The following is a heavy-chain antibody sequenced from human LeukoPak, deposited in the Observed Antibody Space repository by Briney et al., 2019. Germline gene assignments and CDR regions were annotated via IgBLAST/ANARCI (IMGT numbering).Heavy chain of an antibody. J-gene: IGHJ4*02. Sequence: SVKVSCKASGYTFASYGISWVRQAPGQGLEWMGGIIPIFGTANYAQKFQGRVTITADESTSTAYMELSSLRSEDTAVYYCARHDYGDIDYWGQGTLVTVSS. V-gene: IGHV1-69*13. CDR1: GYTFASYG. CDR2: IIPIFGTA. CDR3: ARHDYGDIDY. D-gene: IGHD4-17*01.